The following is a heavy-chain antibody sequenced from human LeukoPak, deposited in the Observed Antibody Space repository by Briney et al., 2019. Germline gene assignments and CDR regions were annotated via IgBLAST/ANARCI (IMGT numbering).Heavy chain of an antibody. V-gene: IGHV3-48*01. J-gene: IGHJ4*02. CDR1: GFTFSSYS. CDR3: ARAAVVVPAASGDY. Sequence: GGSLRPSCAASGFTFSSYSMNWVRQAPGKGLEWVSYISSSSSTIYYADSVKGRFTISRDNAKNSLYLQMNSLRAEDTAVYYCARAAVVVPAASGDYWGQGTLVTVSS. CDR2: ISSSSSTI. D-gene: IGHD2-2*01.